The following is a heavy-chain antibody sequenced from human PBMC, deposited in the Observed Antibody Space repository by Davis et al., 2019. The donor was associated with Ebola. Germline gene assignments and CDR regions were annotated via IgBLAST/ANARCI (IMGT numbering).Heavy chain of an antibody. V-gene: IGHV3-74*03. CDR3: VRDNWGIDF. Sequence: GESLKISCAASGFTFTHHLMQWVRQAPGKGLMWVAHINSDGSSTTYADSVRGRFTISRDNTKNTLYLQMNSLRVEDTAVYYRVRDNWGIDFWGQGTLVTVST. J-gene: IGHJ4*02. D-gene: IGHD7-27*01. CDR2: INSDGSST. CDR1: GFTFTHHL.